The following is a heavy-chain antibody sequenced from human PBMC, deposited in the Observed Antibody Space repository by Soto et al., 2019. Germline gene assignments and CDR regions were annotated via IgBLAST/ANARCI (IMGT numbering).Heavy chain of an antibody. D-gene: IGHD3-10*01. J-gene: IGHJ3*02. CDR2: ISGSGGST. CDR3: AKDLLWFGEFLRPPYAFDI. CDR1: VFTFSSYA. V-gene: IGHV3-23*01. Sequence: GGSLRLSCAASVFTFSSYAMSWVRQAPGKGLEWVSAISGSGGSTYYADSVKGRFTISRDNSKNTLYLQMNSLRAEDTAVYYCAKDLLWFGEFLRPPYAFDIWGQGTMVTVSS.